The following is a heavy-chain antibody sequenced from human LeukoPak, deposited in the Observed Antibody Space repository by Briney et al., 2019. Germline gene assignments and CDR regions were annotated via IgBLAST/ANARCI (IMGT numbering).Heavy chain of an antibody. CDR3: ANLRGYSYGRFDH. CDR1: GYSISSGYY. Sequence: SETLSLTCAVSGYSISSGYYWGWIRQPPGKGLEWIGSIYHSGSTYYNPSLKRRVTISVDTSKNQFSLKLSSVPAADTAVYYCANLRGYSYGRFDHWGQGTLVTVSS. J-gene: IGHJ4*02. D-gene: IGHD5-18*01. V-gene: IGHV4-38-2*01. CDR2: IYHSGST.